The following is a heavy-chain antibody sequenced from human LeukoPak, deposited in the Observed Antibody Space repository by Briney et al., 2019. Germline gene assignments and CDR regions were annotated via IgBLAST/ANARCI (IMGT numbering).Heavy chain of an antibody. J-gene: IGHJ4*02. CDR1: GFTFSSYA. Sequence: PGGSLRLSCAASGFTFSSYAMSWVRQAPGKGLEWVSAISGSGGSTYYADSVKGRFTISRDNSKNTLYLQMNSLRAEDTAVYYCAPLGGSSGWRFDYWGQGTLVTVSS. V-gene: IGHV3-23*01. D-gene: IGHD6-19*01. CDR3: APLGGSSGWRFDY. CDR2: ISGSGGST.